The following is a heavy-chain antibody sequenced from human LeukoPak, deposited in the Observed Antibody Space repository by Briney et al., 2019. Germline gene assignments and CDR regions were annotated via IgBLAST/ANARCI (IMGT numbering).Heavy chain of an antibody. D-gene: IGHD6-19*01. CDR3: ARISRSSGWLYFDY. CDR1: GFTFNNYA. CDR2: ISATGIRT. J-gene: IGHJ4*02. Sequence: GSLRLSCAASGFTFNNYAMSWVRQAPGKGLQWVSAISATGIRTYYADSVKGRFTISRDNAKNTPYLQMNSLRAEDTAVYYCARISRSSGWLYFDYWGQGTLVTVSS. V-gene: IGHV3-23*01.